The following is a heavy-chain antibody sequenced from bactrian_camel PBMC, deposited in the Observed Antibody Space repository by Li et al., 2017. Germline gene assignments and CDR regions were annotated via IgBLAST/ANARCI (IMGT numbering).Heavy chain of an antibody. D-gene: IGHD5*01. CDR3: VKDDWGWSFGS. CDR2: LSSNGMT. Sequence: DVQLVESGGGSVQPGGSLRLSCAASGFAFRTYYMSWVRQAPGKEREGVAVLSSNGMTTYADSVKGRFTISSDNAKNSVYLQMNSLKPEDTAVYYCVKDDWGWSFGSWGQGTQVTVS. CDR1: GFAFRTYY. V-gene: IGHV3S10*01. J-gene: IGHJ6*01.